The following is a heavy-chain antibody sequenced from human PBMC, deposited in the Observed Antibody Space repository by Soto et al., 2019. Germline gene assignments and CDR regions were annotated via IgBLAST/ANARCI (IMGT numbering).Heavy chain of an antibody. J-gene: IGHJ4*02. CDR1: GGSFSGYY. Sequence: QVQLQQWGAGLLKPSETLSLTCAVYGGSFSGYYWTWIRQPPGQGLEWIGEINHSGSTHYNPSLKSRVTISVDTSKNQFPLKLSSVTAADTAVYYCARGYGRHFDYWGQGTLVTVSS. D-gene: IGHD3-10*01. CDR2: INHSGST. CDR3: ARGYGRHFDY. V-gene: IGHV4-34*01.